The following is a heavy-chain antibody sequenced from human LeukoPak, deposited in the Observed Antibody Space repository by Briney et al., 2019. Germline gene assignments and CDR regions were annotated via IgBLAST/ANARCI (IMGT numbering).Heavy chain of an antibody. CDR2: IYYSGST. CDR1: GGSISSYY. J-gene: IGHJ6*03. V-gene: IGHV4-59*01. Sequence: SETLSLTCTVSGGSISSYYWSWIRQPPGKGLEWIGYIYYSGSTNYNPSLKSRVTITVDPSKNQFPLKLSSVTAADTAVYYWARGLLYSRSSYYYFMDVWGKGTTVTVSS. CDR3: ARGLLYSRSSYYYFMDV. D-gene: IGHD6-13*01.